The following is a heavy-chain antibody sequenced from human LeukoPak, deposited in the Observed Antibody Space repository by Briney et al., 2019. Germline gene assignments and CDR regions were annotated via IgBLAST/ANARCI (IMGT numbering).Heavy chain of an antibody. D-gene: IGHD6-19*01. V-gene: IGHV3-23*01. CDR2: ISGGGGGT. J-gene: IGHJ4*02. Sequence: GGSLRLSCEASGFTFNSYGMSWVRQAPGKGLEWVSAISGGGGGTYYADSVKGRFTISRDNSKNTLYLQMNSLRAEDAAVYFCAKRVAHSSGAYWDYWGQGILVTVSS. CDR1: GFTFNSYG. CDR3: AKRVAHSSGAYWDY.